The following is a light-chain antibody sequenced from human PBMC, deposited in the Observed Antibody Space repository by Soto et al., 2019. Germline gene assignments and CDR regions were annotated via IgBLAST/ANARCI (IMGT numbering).Light chain of an antibody. CDR3: MQGTLPMYT. J-gene: IGKJ2*01. V-gene: IGKV2-30*01. CDR1: QSLVYSDGNPY. Sequence: EVVMTQSPLSLPVTLGQPASISCRSSQSLVYSDGNPYLNWFQQRPGQSPRRLVYKVSNRDSRVPDRVSGGGSGSDFRLKICRVVGEDVGVYYCMQGTLPMYTCGQGTNLEIK. CDR2: KVS.